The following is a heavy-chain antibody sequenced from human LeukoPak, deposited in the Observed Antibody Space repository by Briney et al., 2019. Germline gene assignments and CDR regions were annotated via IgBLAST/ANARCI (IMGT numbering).Heavy chain of an antibody. CDR1: GGPINTYY. CDR3: ARLTAYSSSVPFDY. CDR2: IYSSGYT. D-gene: IGHD6-13*01. Sequence: SETLSLTCTVSGGPINTYYWNCIRQPPGKGLEWIGYIYSSGYTNYNPSLKSRVTISVDTSKNQFSLRLTSVTAADTAVYYCARLTAYSSSVPFDYWGQGTLVTVSS. J-gene: IGHJ4*02. V-gene: IGHV4-59*08.